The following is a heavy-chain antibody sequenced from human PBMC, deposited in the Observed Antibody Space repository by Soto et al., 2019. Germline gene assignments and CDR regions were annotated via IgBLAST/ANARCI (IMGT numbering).Heavy chain of an antibody. V-gene: IGHV1-2*02. CDR2: INPNSGGT. CDR3: ARAMNTIFGVVIPGYDY. CDR1: GYTFTGYY. Sequence: GASVKVSCKASGYTFTGYYMHWVRQAPGQGLEWMGWINPNSGGTNYAQKFQGRVTMTRDTSISTAYMELSRLRSDDTAVYYCARAMNTIFGVVIPGYDYWGQGTLVTVSS. D-gene: IGHD3-3*01. J-gene: IGHJ4*02.